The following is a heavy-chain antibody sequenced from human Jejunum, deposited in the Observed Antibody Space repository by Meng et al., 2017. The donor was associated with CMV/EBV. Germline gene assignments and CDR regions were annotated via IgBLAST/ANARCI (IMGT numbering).Heavy chain of an antibody. CDR1: TNG. D-gene: IGHD2-2*02. Sequence: TNGMTWVRRAPGKGLEWVSSISGSSVNIYFADSVKGRFTISRDNAKNSLFLQMNSLRAEDTAVYYCARELMGCTSTSCYSGWFDPWGQGTRVTVSS. CDR2: ISGSSVNI. CDR3: ARELMGCTSTSCYSGWFDP. J-gene: IGHJ5*02. V-gene: IGHV3-21*01.